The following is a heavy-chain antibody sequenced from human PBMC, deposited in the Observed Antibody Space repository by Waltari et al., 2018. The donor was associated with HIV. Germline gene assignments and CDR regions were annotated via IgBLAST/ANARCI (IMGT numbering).Heavy chain of an antibody. V-gene: IGHV3-33*02. CDR2: IWADGSHE. CDR1: GFTFSNYA. CDR3: ARDQHSATNYYGLDV. D-gene: IGHD3-10*01. J-gene: IGHJ6*02. Sequence: QVHLVASGGAVVQSGKSLRLSCAASGFTFSNYAMHWVRQGPGKGLEWLSVIWADGSHESYADFAKGRFTISRDDSDNTLFLYLSGLRADDTAVYYCARDQHSATNYYGLDVWGQGTTVTVS.